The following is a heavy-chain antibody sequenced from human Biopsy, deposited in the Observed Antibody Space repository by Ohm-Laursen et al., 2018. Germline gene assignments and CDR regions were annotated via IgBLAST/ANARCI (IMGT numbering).Heavy chain of an antibody. Sequence: SGTLSLTCTVSGGDINNYYWSCIRQPAGKGLVWIGRIYPGGSTNYNPSLKSRVTMSVDTSKKQLSLRLRSVTAADTAMYYCASVVLGPTNDAFDLWGQGTMVVVSS. CDR2: IYPGGST. CDR3: ASVVLGPTNDAFDL. V-gene: IGHV4-4*07. D-gene: IGHD3-22*01. CDR1: GGDINNYY. J-gene: IGHJ3*01.